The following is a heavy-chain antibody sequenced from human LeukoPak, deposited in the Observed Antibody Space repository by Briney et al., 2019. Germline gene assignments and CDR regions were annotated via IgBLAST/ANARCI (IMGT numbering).Heavy chain of an antibody. CDR1: GFTFSDYY. J-gene: IGHJ6*02. V-gene: IGHV3-11*01. CDR2: ISSSGSTI. D-gene: IGHD3-9*01. Sequence: PGGSLRLSCAASGFTFSDYYLSWIRQAPGKGLEWVSYISSSGSTIYYADSVKGRFTISRGNAKNSLYLQMNSLRAEDTAVYYCARDLENDILTGYYNLYYYYGMDVWGQGTTVTVSS. CDR3: ARDLENDILTGYYNLYYYYGMDV.